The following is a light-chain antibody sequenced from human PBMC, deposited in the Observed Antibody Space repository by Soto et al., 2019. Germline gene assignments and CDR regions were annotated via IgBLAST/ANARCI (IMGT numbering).Light chain of an antibody. CDR3: SSYTSSSTLD. CDR1: SSDVGGYKY. CDR2: DVS. J-gene: IGLJ2*01. V-gene: IGLV2-14*01. Sequence: QSVLTQPASVSGSPGQSITISCTGTSSDVGGYKYVSWYQQHPGKAPKLMIYDVSNRPSGVSNRFSGSKSGNTASLTISGLQAEDEADYYCSSYTSSSTLDFGGGTKLTV.